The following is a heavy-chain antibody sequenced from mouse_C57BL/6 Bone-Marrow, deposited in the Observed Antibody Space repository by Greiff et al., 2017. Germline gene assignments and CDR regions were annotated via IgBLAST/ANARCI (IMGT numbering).Heavy chain of an antibody. CDR1: GFSFNTYA. V-gene: IGHV10-1*01. Sequence: EVQWVESGGGLVQPKGSLKLSCAASGFSFNTYAMNWVRQAPGKGLEWVARIRSKSNNYATYYADSVKDRFTISRDDSESMLYLQMNNLKTEDTAMYYCVSRRILYSNYDYYAMDYWGQGTSVTVSS. D-gene: IGHD2-5*01. J-gene: IGHJ4*01. CDR2: IRSKSNNYAT. CDR3: VSRRILYSNYDYYAMDY.